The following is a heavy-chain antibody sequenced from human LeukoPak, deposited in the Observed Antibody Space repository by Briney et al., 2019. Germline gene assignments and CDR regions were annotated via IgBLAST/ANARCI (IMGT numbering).Heavy chain of an antibody. Sequence: GGSLRLSCAASGFTFSSYAMTWVRQAPGKGLEWVSGISGSDGSTYYADSVKGRFTISRDNSKNTLYLQMNSLRAEDTAVYYCAKSYYYGSGNYYYNYYGMDVWGQGTTVTVSS. D-gene: IGHD3-10*01. CDR3: AKSYYYGSGNYYYNYYGMDV. CDR1: GFTFSSYA. V-gene: IGHV3-23*01. J-gene: IGHJ6*02. CDR2: ISGSDGST.